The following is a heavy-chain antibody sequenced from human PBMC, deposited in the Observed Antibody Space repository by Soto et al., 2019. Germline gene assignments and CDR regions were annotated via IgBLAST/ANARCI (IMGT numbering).Heavy chain of an antibody. CDR2: ISGSGGST. CDR1: GFTFSSYA. D-gene: IGHD1-26*01. V-gene: IGHV3-23*01. Sequence: PGGSLRLSCAASGFTFSSYAMSWVRQAPGKGLEWVSAISGSGGSTYYADSVKGRFTISRDNSKNTLYLQMNSLRAEDTAVYYCAKASRIVGATYYYYYGMDVWGQGTTVTVYS. CDR3: AKASRIVGATYYYYYGMDV. J-gene: IGHJ6*02.